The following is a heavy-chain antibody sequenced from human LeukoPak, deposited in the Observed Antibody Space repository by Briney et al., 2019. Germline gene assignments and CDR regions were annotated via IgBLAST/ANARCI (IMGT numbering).Heavy chain of an antibody. Sequence: SVRVSCKASGGTFSSYAISWVRQAPGQGLEWMGGIIPIFGTANYAQKFQGRVTITADESTSTAYMELSSLRSEDTAVYYCARGMFGSRRESSSYYFYMDVWGKGTTVTVSS. CDR1: GGTFSSYA. CDR2: IIPIFGTA. J-gene: IGHJ6*03. CDR3: ARGMFGSRRESSSYYFYMDV. D-gene: IGHD3-10*02. V-gene: IGHV1-69*01.